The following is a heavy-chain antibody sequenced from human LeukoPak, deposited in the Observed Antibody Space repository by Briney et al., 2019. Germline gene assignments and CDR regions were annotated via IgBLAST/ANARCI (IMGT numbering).Heavy chain of an antibody. CDR2: ISSSSSYI. CDR3: AREGANYYDSSGYPVDI. Sequence: PGGSLRLSXAASGFTFSSYSMNWVRQAPGKGLEWVSSISSSSSYIYYADSVKGRFTISRDNAKNSLYLQMNSLRAEDTAVYYCAREGANYYDSSGYPVDIWGQGTMVTVSS. D-gene: IGHD3-22*01. J-gene: IGHJ3*02. CDR1: GFTFSSYS. V-gene: IGHV3-21*01.